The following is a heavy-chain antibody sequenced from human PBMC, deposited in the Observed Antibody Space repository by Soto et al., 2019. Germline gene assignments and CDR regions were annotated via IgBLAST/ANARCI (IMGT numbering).Heavy chain of an antibody. Sequence: QVQLVQSGAEVKKPGASVKVSCKAPGYIFPSSTISWVRQAPGQGLEWMGWISAYNGNIKDAQKFQGRFAMTTDTSTSTAYMELRSLTSDDTAMYYCAIANYGDNDFWGQGTRVTVSS. CDR2: ISAYNGNI. CDR3: AIANYGDNDF. CDR1: GYIFPSST. D-gene: IGHD4-17*01. J-gene: IGHJ4*02. V-gene: IGHV1-18*01.